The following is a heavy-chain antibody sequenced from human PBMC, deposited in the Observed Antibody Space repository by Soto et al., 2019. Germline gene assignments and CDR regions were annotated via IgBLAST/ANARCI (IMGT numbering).Heavy chain of an antibody. Sequence: ASVKVSCKASGYSFKDHYMHWVRQAPGRGLEWVGIINPSGEHTNYAQQFRGRVAMTRDTSTRTAYMELRSLRSEDTAVYFCARISCKGGSCYFDFDHWGQGTLVTV. J-gene: IGHJ4*02. D-gene: IGHD2-15*01. CDR2: INPSGEHT. CDR3: ARISCKGGSCYFDFDH. V-gene: IGHV1-46*02. CDR1: GYSFKDHY.